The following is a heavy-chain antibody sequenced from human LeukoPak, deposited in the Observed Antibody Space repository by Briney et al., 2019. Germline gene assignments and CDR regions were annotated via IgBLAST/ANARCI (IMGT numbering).Heavy chain of an antibody. J-gene: IGHJ4*02. CDR3: ARALYGYFDY. V-gene: IGHV3-7*05. Sequence: GGSLRLSCVDSGFTFRSYWMTWVRQAPGKGLEWVANIKEDGSEKYYVDSVKGRFTISRDNAKKSLYLRMNSLRAEDTAVYHCARALYGYFDYWGQGTLVTVSS. D-gene: IGHD2/OR15-2a*01. CDR1: GFTFRSYW. CDR2: IKEDGSEK.